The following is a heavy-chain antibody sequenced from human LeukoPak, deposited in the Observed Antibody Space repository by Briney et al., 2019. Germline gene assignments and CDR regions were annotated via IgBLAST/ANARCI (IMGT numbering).Heavy chain of an antibody. V-gene: IGHV3-23*01. CDR2: INGRGGST. J-gene: IGHJ6*03. CDR3: AKDLSSSGWYYYYYYMDV. CDR1: GFTFSNYA. D-gene: IGHD6-19*01. Sequence: GGSLRLSCAASGFTFSNYAMSWVRQAPGEGLEWVSSINGRGGSTYYADSVKGRFTIFRDNSKNTLYLQMNSLRAEDTAVYYCAKDLSSSGWYYYYYYMDVWGKGTTVTVSS.